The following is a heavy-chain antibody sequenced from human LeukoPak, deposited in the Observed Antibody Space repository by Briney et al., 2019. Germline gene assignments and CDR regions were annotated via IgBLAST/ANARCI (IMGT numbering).Heavy chain of an antibody. CDR2: VKSKARGGTT. V-gene: IGHV3-15*01. CDR1: GFTLTDAW. J-gene: IGHJ4*02. CDR3: TTDHFN. Sequence: GGSLRLSCAASGFTLTDAWMGWARQAPGRGLEWVGRVKSKARGGTTDYAAPVKGRFTIARDDSKDTVDLQMNSLKTEDTAVYYCTTDHFNWGRGTLVTVSS.